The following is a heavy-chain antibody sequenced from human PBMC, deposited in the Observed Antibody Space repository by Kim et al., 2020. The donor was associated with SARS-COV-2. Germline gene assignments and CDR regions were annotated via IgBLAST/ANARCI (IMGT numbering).Heavy chain of an antibody. Sequence: GGSLRLSCAASGFTFSSYSMNWVRQAPGKGLEWVSSISSSSSYIYYADSVKGRFTISRDNAKNSLYLQMNSLRAEDTAVYYCARSGRTGDGLYYYYGMDVWGQGTTVTVSS. V-gene: IGHV3-21*01. CDR2: ISSSSSYI. CDR3: ARSGRTGDGLYYYYGMDV. J-gene: IGHJ6*02. D-gene: IGHD7-27*01. CDR1: GFTFSSYS.